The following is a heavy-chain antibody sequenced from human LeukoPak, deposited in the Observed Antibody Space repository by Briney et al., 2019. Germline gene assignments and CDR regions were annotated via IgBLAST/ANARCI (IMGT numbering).Heavy chain of an antibody. D-gene: IGHD3-22*01. CDR3: ARSAYYYASSGYYYYFDY. J-gene: IGHJ4*02. Sequence: SETLSLTCTVSGGSISSYYWSWIRQPPVKGLEWIGYIYYSGSTNYNPSLKSRVTISVDTSKNQFSLNLSSVTAADTAVYYCARSAYYYASSGYYYYFDYWGQGTLVTVSS. V-gene: IGHV4-59*08. CDR2: IYYSGST. CDR1: GGSISSYY.